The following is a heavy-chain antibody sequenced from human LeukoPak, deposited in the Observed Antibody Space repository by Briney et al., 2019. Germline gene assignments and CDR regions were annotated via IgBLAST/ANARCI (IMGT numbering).Heavy chain of an antibody. Sequence: GGSLRLSCADSGCTFSSYGMHWVRQAPGKGLEWVAVISYDGSNKYYADSVKGRFTISRDNSKNTLYLQMNSLRAEDTAVYYCAKLVVVPAAMHYWGQGTLVTVSS. CDR3: AKLVVVPAAMHY. D-gene: IGHD2-2*01. CDR2: ISYDGSNK. CDR1: GCTFSSYG. J-gene: IGHJ4*02. V-gene: IGHV3-30*18.